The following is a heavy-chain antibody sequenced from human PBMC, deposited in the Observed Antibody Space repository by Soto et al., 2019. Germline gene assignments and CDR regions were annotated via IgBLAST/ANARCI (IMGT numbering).Heavy chain of an antibody. V-gene: IGHV3-15*01. CDR2: IKSKTDGGTT. CDR3: TTQEATDDY. Sequence: EVQLVESGGGLVKPGGSLRLSCAASGFTFSNAWMSWVRQAPGKGLEWVRRIKSKTDGGTTDYAAPVKGRFTISRDDSKNTLYLQMNSLKTEDTAVYYCTTQEATDDYWGQGTLVTVSS. J-gene: IGHJ4*02. CDR1: GFTFSNAW. D-gene: IGHD5-12*01.